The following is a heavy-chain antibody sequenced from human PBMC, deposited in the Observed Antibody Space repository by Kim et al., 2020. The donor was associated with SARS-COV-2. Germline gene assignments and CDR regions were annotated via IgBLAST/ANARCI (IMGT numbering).Heavy chain of an antibody. D-gene: IGHD3-10*01. V-gene: IGHV3-23*01. CDR2: ISDRGRRI. CDR3: AKGGHFDY. CDR1: GFTFSAYA. J-gene: IGHJ4*02. Sequence: GGSLRLSCEASGFTFSAYAMSWARQAPGKGLEWVSEISDRGRRIYYADSVKGRFTISRDNSKNTLYMQMNNLRVDDTAVYYCAKGGHFDYWGQGTLVTVSS.